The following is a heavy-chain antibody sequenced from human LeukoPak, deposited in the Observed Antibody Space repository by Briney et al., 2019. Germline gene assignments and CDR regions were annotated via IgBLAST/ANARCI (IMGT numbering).Heavy chain of an antibody. CDR3: AREPRDIVVVPAALGNWFDP. CDR1: GYTFTSYG. CDR2: IIPIFGTA. J-gene: IGHJ5*02. Sequence: SVKVSCKASGYTFTSYGISWVRQAPGQGLEWMGRIIPIFGTANYAQKFQGRVTITTDESTSTAYMELSSLRSEDTAVYYCAREPRDIVVVPAALGNWFDPWGQGTLVTVSS. V-gene: IGHV1-69*05. D-gene: IGHD2-2*01.